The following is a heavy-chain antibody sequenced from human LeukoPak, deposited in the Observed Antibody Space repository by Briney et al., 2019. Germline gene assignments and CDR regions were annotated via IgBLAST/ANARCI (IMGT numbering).Heavy chain of an antibody. Sequence: PSETLSLTCAVSGYSISSGYYWGWIRQPPGKGLEWIGSIYHSGSTYYNPSLKSRVTIPVDTSKNQFSLKLSSVTAADTAVYYCASFTTAVAATLGAFDIWGQGTMVTVSS. CDR3: ASFTTAVAATLGAFDI. D-gene: IGHD6-19*01. V-gene: IGHV4-38-2*01. CDR2: IYHSGST. CDR1: GYSISSGYY. J-gene: IGHJ3*02.